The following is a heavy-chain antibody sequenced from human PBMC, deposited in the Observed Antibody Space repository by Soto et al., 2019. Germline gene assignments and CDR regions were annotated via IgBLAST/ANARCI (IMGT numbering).Heavy chain of an antibody. V-gene: IGHV2-5*02. D-gene: IGHD6-6*01. CDR2: IYWDDDK. CDR3: AHRNRYSSSSPSKNWFDP. Sequence: SGPTLVNPTQTLTLTCTFSGFSLSTSGVGVGWIRQPPGKALEWLALIYWDDDKRYSPSLKSRLTITKDTSKNQVVLTMTNMDPVDTATYYFAHRNRYSSSSPSKNWFDPWGQGTLVTVSS. CDR1: GFSLSTSGVG. J-gene: IGHJ5*02.